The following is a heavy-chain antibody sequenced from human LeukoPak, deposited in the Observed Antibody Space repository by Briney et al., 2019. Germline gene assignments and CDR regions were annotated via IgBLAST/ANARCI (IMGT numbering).Heavy chain of an antibody. CDR3: GKEFSSGWFF. Sequence: GGSLRLSCAASGFTFSTHAMTWVRQAPGKGLEWVSSIDSSGDYTFYADSVKGRFTISRDDSKDTLYLQLSGLRAEDTAIYYCGKEFSSGWFFWGQGTLVSVSS. D-gene: IGHD6-13*01. J-gene: IGHJ4*02. V-gene: IGHV3-23*01. CDR2: IDSSGDYT. CDR1: GFTFSTHA.